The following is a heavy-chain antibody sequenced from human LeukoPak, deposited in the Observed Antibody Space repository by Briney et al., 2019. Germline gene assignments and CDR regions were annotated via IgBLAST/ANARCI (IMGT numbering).Heavy chain of an antibody. Sequence: GGSLRLSCAASGFTFSSYSMNWVRQAPGKGLEWVSSISSSSSYIYYADSVKGRFTISRDNAKNSLYLQMNSLRSEDTAVYYCARYNWNDPIDYWGQGTLVTVSS. CDR2: ISSSSSYI. D-gene: IGHD1-1*01. J-gene: IGHJ4*02. CDR3: ARYNWNDPIDY. CDR1: GFTFSSYS. V-gene: IGHV3-21*04.